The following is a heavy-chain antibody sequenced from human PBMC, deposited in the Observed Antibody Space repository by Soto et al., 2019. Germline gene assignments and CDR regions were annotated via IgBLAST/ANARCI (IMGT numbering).Heavy chain of an antibody. V-gene: IGHV4-31*03. D-gene: IGHD3-3*01. CDR3: ASDYDFWSGYYSA. J-gene: IGHJ5*02. CDR1: GGSISSVGYY. CDR2: IYYSGST. Sequence: QVQLQESGPGLVKPSQTLSLTCTVSGGSISSVGYYWSWIRQHPGKGLEWIGYIYYSGSTYYNPSLQSRVTISVDTSKNQFSLKLSSVTAADTAVYYCASDYDFWSGYYSAWGQGTLVTVSS.